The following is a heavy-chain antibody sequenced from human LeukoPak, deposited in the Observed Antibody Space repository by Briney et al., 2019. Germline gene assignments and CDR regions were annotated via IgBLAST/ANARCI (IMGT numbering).Heavy chain of an antibody. CDR1: GFTFSSYS. J-gene: IGHJ4*02. D-gene: IGHD2-15*01. Sequence: PGGSLRLSCAASGFTFSSYSMNWVRQAPGKGLEWVSYISSSSSTIYYADSVKGRFTISRDNAKNSLCLQMNSLRAEDTAVYYCARDLSLLVVAATWGYWGQGTLVTVSS. CDR3: ARDLSLLVVAATWGY. CDR2: ISSSSSTI. V-gene: IGHV3-48*01.